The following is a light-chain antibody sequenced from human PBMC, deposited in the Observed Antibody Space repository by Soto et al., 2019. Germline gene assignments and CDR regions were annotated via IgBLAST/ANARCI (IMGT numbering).Light chain of an antibody. CDR1: QSISSSY. CDR2: GAS. Sequence: EFVLTQSPGTLSLSPGERATLSCRASQSISSSYLAWYQQKPGQAPRLLIYGASSGATGTPDRFSGSGSGTDVTLTISRLEPEDFAVYYCQQYGRSPRTFGQGTKVEVK. J-gene: IGKJ1*01. V-gene: IGKV3-20*01. CDR3: QQYGRSPRT.